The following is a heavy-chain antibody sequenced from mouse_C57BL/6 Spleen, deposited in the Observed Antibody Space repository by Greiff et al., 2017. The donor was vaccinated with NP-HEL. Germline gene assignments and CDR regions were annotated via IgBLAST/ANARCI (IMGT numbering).Heavy chain of an antibody. D-gene: IGHD1-1*01. CDR1: GYTFTNYW. J-gene: IGHJ4*01. Sequence: VQLQQSGAELVRPGTSVKMSCKASGYTFTNYWIGWAKQRPGHGLEWIGDIYPGGGYTNYNEKFKGKATLTADKSSSTAYMQCSSLTSEDSAIYYCARGGLPRGNYAMDYWGQGTSVTVAS. CDR2: IYPGGGYT. CDR3: ARGGLPRGNYAMDY. V-gene: IGHV1-63*01.